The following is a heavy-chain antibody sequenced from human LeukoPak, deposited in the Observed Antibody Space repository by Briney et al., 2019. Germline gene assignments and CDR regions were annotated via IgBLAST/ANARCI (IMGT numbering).Heavy chain of an antibody. V-gene: IGHV1-8*01. D-gene: IGHD3-10*01. CDR1: GYTFTSYD. CDR2: MNPNSGNT. Sequence: ASVKVSCKASGYTFTSYDINWVRQATGQGLEWMGWMNPNSGNTGYAQKFQGRVTMTRNTSISTAYMELSSLRSEDTAVYYCARNGDMVRGVMRYNWFDPWGQGTLVTVPS. CDR3: ARNGDMVRGVMRYNWFDP. J-gene: IGHJ5*02.